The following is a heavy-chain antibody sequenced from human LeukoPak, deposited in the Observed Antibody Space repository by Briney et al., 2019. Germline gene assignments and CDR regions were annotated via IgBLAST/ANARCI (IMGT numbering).Heavy chain of an antibody. J-gene: IGHJ6*02. D-gene: IGHD5-18*01. CDR3: TRVTDTAMALDYYYYGMDV. V-gene: IGHV3-49*03. CDR1: GFSLGDYA. CDR2: IRSKAYGGTT. Sequence: GGSLRLSCTASGFSLGDYAMSWFRQSPGKGLEGGGFIRSKAYGGTTEYAASVKGRFNISRDDSKSSAYLKMNSLKTEDTAVYYCTRVTDTAMALDYYYYGMDVWGQGTTVTVSS.